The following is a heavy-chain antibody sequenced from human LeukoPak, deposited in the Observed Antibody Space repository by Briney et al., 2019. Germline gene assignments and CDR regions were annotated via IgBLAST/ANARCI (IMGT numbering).Heavy chain of an antibody. CDR3: ARHYYGSGSYYSLFDY. J-gene: IGHJ4*02. Sequence: GESLKISCKGSGYSFTSYWIGWVRQMPGKGLEWMGIIYPGDSDTRYSPSFQGQVTISADKSISTAYLQWSSLKASDTAMYYCARHYYGSGSYYSLFDYWGQGTLVTVSS. CDR2: IYPGDSDT. V-gene: IGHV5-51*01. D-gene: IGHD3-10*01. CDR1: GYSFTSYW.